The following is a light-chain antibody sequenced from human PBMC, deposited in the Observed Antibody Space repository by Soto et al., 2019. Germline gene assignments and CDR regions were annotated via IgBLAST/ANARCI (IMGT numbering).Light chain of an antibody. J-gene: IGLJ1*01. Sequence: QSVLTQPPSVSGSPGQRVTISCAWGSAKIGAVYDVHWYQQLPGTAPKLLIYHNSDRPSGVPDRFSGSKSGTSASLAITGLQAEDEADYYCQSYGSGLSAFYVFGTGTKVTV. CDR2: HNS. CDR1: SAKIGAVYD. CDR3: QSYGSGLSAFYV. V-gene: IGLV1-40*01.